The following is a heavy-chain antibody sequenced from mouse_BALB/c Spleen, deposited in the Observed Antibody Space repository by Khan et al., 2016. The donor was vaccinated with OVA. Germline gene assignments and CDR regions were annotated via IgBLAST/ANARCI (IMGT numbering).Heavy chain of an antibody. Sequence: QVQLQQSGPELVKPGASLKVSCKASGYTFTDYIIGWVKQSTRQGLEWIGDIFPGSGTHYYNEKFKDKATLTADKSSNTAYMQLSSLTSEDSAVYFCARGGYSVFAYWDQGTLVTVSA. CDR3: ARGGYSVFAY. V-gene: IGHV1-77*01. D-gene: IGHD2-14*01. CDR2: IFPGSGTH. J-gene: IGHJ3*01. CDR1: GYTFTDYI.